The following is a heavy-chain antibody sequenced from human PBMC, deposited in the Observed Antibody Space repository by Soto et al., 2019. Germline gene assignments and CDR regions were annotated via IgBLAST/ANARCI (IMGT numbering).Heavy chain of an antibody. D-gene: IGHD4-17*01. CDR1: GGSFSGYY. J-gene: IGHJ6*02. Sequence: PSETLSLTCAVYGGSFSGYYWSWIRQPPGKGLEWIGEINHSGSTNYNPSLKSRVTISVDTSKNQFSLKLSSVTAADTAVYYCARYGDYDSYYYYGMDVWGQGTTVTVSS. V-gene: IGHV4-34*01. CDR2: INHSGST. CDR3: ARYGDYDSYYYYGMDV.